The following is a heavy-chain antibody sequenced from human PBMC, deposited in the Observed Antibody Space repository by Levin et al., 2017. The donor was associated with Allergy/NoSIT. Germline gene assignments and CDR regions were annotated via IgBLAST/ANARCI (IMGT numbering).Heavy chain of an antibody. D-gene: IGHD6-19*01. Sequence: SETLSLTCTVSGGSISSSSYYWGWIRQPPGKGLEWIGSIYYSGSTYYNPSLKSRVTISVDTSKNQFSLKLSSVTAADTAVYYCARFTTTGYSSPKFDYWGQGTLVTVSS. J-gene: IGHJ4*02. CDR2: IYYSGST. V-gene: IGHV4-39*01. CDR3: ARFTTTGYSSPKFDY. CDR1: GGSISSSSYY.